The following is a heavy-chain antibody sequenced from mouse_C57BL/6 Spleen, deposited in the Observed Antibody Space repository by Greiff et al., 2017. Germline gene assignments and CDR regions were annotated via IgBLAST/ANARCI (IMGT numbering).Heavy chain of an antibody. CDR1: GYTFTDYE. J-gene: IGHJ2*01. V-gene: IGHV1-15*01. D-gene: IGHD3-3*01. CDR3: AGEGHNYLDY. CDR2: IDPGTGGT. Sequence: QVQLQQSGAELVRPGASVTLSCKASGYTFTDYEMHWVKQTPVHGLEWIGAIDPGTGGTAYNQKFKGKAILTADKSSSTAYMELRSLTSEDSAVYECAGEGHNYLDYWGQGTTLTVSS.